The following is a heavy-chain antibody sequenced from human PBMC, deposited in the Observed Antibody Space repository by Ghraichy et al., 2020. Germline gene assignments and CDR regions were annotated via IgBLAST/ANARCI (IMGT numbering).Heavy chain of an antibody. V-gene: IGHV4-61*01. Sequence: SETLSLTCTVSGGSVSSDSYYWTWIRQPPGKTLEWIGYIYHSGISNHNPSLNSRVTMSVDTSKNQFSLKLSSVTAADPAVYYCARRTIRDSYTVYWVQGTLVTVSA. CDR3: ARRTIRDSYTVY. CDR1: GGSVSSDSYY. CDR2: IYHSGIS. J-gene: IGHJ4*02. D-gene: IGHD5-24*01.